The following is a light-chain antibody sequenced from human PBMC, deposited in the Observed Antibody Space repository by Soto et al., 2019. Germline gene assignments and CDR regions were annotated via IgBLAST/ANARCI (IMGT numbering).Light chain of an antibody. CDR1: QSVSSSY. CDR3: QQYGSSPPIT. J-gene: IGKJ5*01. Sequence: EIVMTQSPATLSVSPGERSTVSCMSIQSVSSSYLAWYQQKPGQAPRLLIYGASSRATGIPDRFSGSGSGTDFTLTISRLEPEDFAVYYCQQYGSSPPITFGQGTRLEIK. CDR2: GAS. V-gene: IGKV3-20*01.